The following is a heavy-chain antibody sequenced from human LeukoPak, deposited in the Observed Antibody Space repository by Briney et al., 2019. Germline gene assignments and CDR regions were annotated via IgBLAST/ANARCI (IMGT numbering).Heavy chain of an antibody. CDR1: GGSFSGYY. CDR3: ARGTVVGTNWFDP. D-gene: IGHD2-2*01. V-gene: IGHV4-34*01. CDR2: INHSGST. J-gene: IGHJ5*02. Sequence: SETLSLTCAVYGGSFSGYYWSWIRQPPGKGLEWIGEINHSGSTNYNPSLKSRVTISVDTSKNQFSLKLSPVTAADTAVYYCARGTVVGTNWFDPWGQGTLVTVSS.